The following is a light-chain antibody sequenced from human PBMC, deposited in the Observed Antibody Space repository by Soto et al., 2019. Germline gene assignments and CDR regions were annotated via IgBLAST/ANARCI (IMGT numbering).Light chain of an antibody. J-gene: IGLJ2*01. Sequence: QSALTQPRSASGTPGQRVTISCSGSSSNIGSNYVYWYQQLPGTAPKLLIYRNNQRPSGVPDRFSGSKSGTSASLAISGLRSEDEAAYYCAAWDDSLSVVVFGGGTKLTVL. CDR2: RNN. V-gene: IGLV1-47*01. CDR1: SSNIGSNY. CDR3: AAWDDSLSVVV.